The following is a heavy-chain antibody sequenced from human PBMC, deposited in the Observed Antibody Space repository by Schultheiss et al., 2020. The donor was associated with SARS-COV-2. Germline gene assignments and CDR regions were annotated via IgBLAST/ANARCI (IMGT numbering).Heavy chain of an antibody. CDR2: IYYSGST. J-gene: IGHJ3*02. D-gene: IGHD3-16*01. Sequence: SETLSLTCTVSGGSISSYYWSWIRQPPGKGLEWIGYIYYSGSTNYNPSLKSRVTMSVDTSKNQFSLKLSSVTAADTAVYYCAKDMIHSGNHRGDDAFDIWGQGTMVTVSS. CDR3: AKDMIHSGNHRGDDAFDI. V-gene: IGHV4-59*12. CDR1: GGSISSYY.